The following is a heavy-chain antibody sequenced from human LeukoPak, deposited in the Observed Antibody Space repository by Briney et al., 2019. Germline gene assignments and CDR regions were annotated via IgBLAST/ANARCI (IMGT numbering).Heavy chain of an antibody. Sequence: SGGSLRLSCAASGFTFRSYDMHWVRQATGKGLEWVSGIGTAGEIYYPGSVKGRFTISRENAKNSLYLQMNSLRAGDTAVYYCARAAYSSTSYSRYFDLWGRGTLVTVSS. CDR1: GFTFRSYD. D-gene: IGHD6-13*01. CDR2: IGTAGEI. J-gene: IGHJ2*01. CDR3: ARAAYSSTSYSRYFDL. V-gene: IGHV3-13*01.